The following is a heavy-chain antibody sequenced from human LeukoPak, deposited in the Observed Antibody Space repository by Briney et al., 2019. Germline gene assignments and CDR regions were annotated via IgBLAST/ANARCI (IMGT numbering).Heavy chain of an antibody. V-gene: IGHV4-30-2*01. Sequence: SQTLSLTCAVSGGSISSGGYSWSWIRQPPGKGLEWIGYIYHSGSTNYNPSLKSRVTISVDRSKNQFSLKLSSVTAADTAVYYCARGITFGGVIVNWFDPWGQGTLVTVSS. D-gene: IGHD3-16*02. J-gene: IGHJ5*02. CDR3: ARGITFGGVIVNWFDP. CDR2: IYHSGST. CDR1: GGSISSGGYS.